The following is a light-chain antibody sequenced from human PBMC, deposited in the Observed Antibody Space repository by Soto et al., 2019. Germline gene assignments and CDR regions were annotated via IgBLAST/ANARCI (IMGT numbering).Light chain of an antibody. CDR1: QDIGSW. CDR2: AAS. V-gene: IGKV1-12*01. J-gene: IGKJ4*01. Sequence: DIQMTQSPSSVSASVGDKVTITCRASQDIGSWLAWYQQKPGKAPKLLIYAASTLQSGVPSRFSGSGSGTDFTLTISSLQPEDFATYHCQQAKSFPLTFAGGTKVEIK. CDR3: QQAKSFPLT.